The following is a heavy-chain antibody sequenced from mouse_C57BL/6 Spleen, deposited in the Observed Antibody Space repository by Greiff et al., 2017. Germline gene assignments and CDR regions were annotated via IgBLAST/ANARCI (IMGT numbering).Heavy chain of an antibody. J-gene: IGHJ4*01. CDR3: ARKNYGGSSGAMDY. Sequence: QVQLQQPGAELVKPGASVKMSCKASGYTFTSYWITWMKQRPGQGLEWIGDFYPGSGSTNYNEKFKSKATLTVDTSSSTAYMQLSSLTSEDSAVYYCARKNYGGSSGAMDYWGKGTTVTVSS. CDR1: GYTFTSYW. CDR2: FYPGSGST. D-gene: IGHD1-1*01. V-gene: IGHV1-55*01.